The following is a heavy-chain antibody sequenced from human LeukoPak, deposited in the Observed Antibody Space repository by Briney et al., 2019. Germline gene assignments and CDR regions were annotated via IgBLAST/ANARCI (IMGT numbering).Heavy chain of an antibody. D-gene: IGHD3-10*01. CDR2: INHSGST. V-gene: IGHV4-34*01. Sequence: PSETLSLTCAVYGGALSGYYWSWIRQPPGKGLGWIGEINHSGSTNYNPSLKSRFTISVDTSKNQSSLKLSSVTAADTAVYYCARAYYYGSGSYDYWGQGTLVTVSS. CDR1: GGALSGYY. CDR3: ARAYYYGSGSYDY. J-gene: IGHJ4*02.